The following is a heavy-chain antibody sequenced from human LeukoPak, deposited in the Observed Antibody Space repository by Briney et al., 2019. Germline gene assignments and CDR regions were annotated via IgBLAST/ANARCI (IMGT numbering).Heavy chain of an antibody. CDR2: ISSSSSTI. Sequence: GGSLRLSCAASGFTFSSYSMNWVRQAPGKGLEWVSYISSSSSTIYYADSVKGRFTISRDNAKNSLYLQMNSLRDEDTAVYYCAKCITMVRGVLYYGMDVWGQGTTVTVSS. CDR1: GFTFSSYS. V-gene: IGHV3-48*02. D-gene: IGHD3-10*01. J-gene: IGHJ6*02. CDR3: AKCITMVRGVLYYGMDV.